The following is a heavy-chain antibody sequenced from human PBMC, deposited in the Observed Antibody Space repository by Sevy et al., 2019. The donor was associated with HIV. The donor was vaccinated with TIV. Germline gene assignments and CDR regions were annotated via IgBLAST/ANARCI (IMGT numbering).Heavy chain of an antibody. CDR3: ARCVDTAMVYYFDY. D-gene: IGHD5-18*01. CDR2: SYYSGST. CDR1: GGSISSGGYY. J-gene: IGHJ4*02. V-gene: IGHV4-31*03. Sequence: SETLSLTCTVSGGSISSGGYYWSWIRQHPGKGLEWIGYSYYSGSTYYNPSLKSRITISVDTSKNQFSLKLSSVTAADTAVYYCARCVDTAMVYYFDYWGQGTLVTVSS.